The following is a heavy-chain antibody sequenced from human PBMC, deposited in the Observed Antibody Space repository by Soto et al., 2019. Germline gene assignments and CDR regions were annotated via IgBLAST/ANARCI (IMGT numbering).Heavy chain of an antibody. D-gene: IGHD5-12*01. Sequence: GGSLRLSCAASGFTFSSYGMRWVRQAPGKGLEYVSAISSNGGSTDYANSVKGRFTISRDNSKNTLYLQMGSLRAEDMAVYYCARGGRGYEFDYWGQGTLVTVSS. J-gene: IGHJ4*02. CDR1: GFTFSSYG. CDR2: ISSNGGST. CDR3: ARGGRGYEFDY. V-gene: IGHV3-64*01.